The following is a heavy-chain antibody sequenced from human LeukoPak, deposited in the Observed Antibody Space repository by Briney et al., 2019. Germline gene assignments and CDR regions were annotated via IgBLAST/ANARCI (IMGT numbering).Heavy chain of an antibody. CDR2: IWSDDRNK. Sequence: GGSLRLSCAVSGXTFSTYGMHWVRQAPGEGLESVGLIWSDDRNKYYADSVKGQFTISRDNSKNTLYLPMNSLRAEDTAVYYCARDYGGDAGLDSWGQGTLVTVSS. CDR1: GXTFSTYG. J-gene: IGHJ4*02. V-gene: IGHV3-33*08. CDR3: ARDYGGDAGLDS. D-gene: IGHD4-23*01.